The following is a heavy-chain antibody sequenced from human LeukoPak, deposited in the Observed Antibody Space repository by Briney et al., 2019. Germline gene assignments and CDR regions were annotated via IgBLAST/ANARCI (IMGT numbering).Heavy chain of an antibody. CDR3: ARVDEGGYYYYGMDV. V-gene: IGHV4-4*02. CDR2: MYLSGTT. Sequence: SGTLSLTCTVSGDSINSLDLWSWVRQPPGKGLEWIGEMYLSGTTHSNPSVKSRVTISVDTSKNQFSLKLSSVTAADTAVYYCARVDEGGYYYYGMDVWGQGTTVTVSS. J-gene: IGHJ6*02. CDR1: GDSINSLDL. D-gene: IGHD3-16*01.